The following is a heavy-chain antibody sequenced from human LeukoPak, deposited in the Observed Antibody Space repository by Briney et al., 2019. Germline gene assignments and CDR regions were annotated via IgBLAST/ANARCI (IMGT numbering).Heavy chain of an antibody. CDR1: GFTFDDYA. Sequence: GGSRRLSCAASGFTFDDYAMHWVRQAPGKRLEWVSGISWNSGSIGYADSVKGQFTISRDNAKNSLYLQMNSLRAEDTALYYCAKARGYTGYYKDWGQGTLVTVSS. D-gene: IGHD3-9*01. CDR2: ISWNSGSI. CDR3: AKARGYTGYYKD. V-gene: IGHV3-9*01. J-gene: IGHJ4*02.